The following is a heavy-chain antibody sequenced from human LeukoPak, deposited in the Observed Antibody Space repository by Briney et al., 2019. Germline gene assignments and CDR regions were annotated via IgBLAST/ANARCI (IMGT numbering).Heavy chain of an antibody. D-gene: IGHD3-22*01. CDR3: ARHQFRRYYYESSGSAFDI. V-gene: IGHV4-4*02. J-gene: IGHJ3*02. CDR2: IFHIGVT. CDR1: GGSISSDHW. Sequence: SGTLSLTCAVSGGSISSDHWWSWVRQPPGKSLEWIGEIFHIGVTNYKPSLKSRVSMSVDKSRHQFSLNLRSMTAADTAVYYCARHQFRRYYYESSGSAFDIWGQGTMVTVSS.